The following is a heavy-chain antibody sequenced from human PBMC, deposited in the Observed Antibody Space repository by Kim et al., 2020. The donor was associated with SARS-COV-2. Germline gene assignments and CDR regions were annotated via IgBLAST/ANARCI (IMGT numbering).Heavy chain of an antibody. J-gene: IGHJ4*02. CDR3: AKGVQWLRLGRGYSYGTTYFDY. CDR1: GFTFSSYA. D-gene: IGHD5-18*01. CDR2: ISGSGGST. V-gene: IGHV3-23*01. Sequence: GGSLRLSCAASGFTFSSYAMSWVRQAPGKGLEWVSAISGSGGSTYYADSVKGRFTISRDNSKNTLYLQMNSLRAEDTAVYYCAKGVQWLRLGRGYSYGTTYFDYWGQGTLVTVSS.